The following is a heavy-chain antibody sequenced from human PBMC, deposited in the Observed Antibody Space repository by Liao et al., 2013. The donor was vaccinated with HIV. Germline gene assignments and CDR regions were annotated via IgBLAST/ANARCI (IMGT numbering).Heavy chain of an antibody. CDR3: ARHTYYYGTL. Sequence: QLQLQESGPGLVKPSETLSLTCSVSGGSISSSSHYWGWIRQPPGKGLEWIGSMYYSGSTYYNPSLKSRVTISVDTSKNQFSLKLSSVTAADTAVYYCARHTYYYGTLWGQGTLVTVSS. V-gene: IGHV4-39*01. CDR2: MYYSGST. CDR1: GGSISSSSHY. D-gene: IGHD3-10*01. J-gene: IGHJ1*01.